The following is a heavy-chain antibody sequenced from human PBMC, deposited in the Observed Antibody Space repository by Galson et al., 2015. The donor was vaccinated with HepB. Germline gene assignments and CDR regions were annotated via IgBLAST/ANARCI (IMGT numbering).Heavy chain of an antibody. Sequence: QSGAEVKKPGESLKISCKSSGYQFTSYWIGWVRQMPGKGLEWMGIIYPGDSNTTYSPSFQGQVTISVDKSITTTYLQWSSLKASDTAMYYCATCVYYDNSGYYSQYYFDYWGQGTLVTVSS. CDR2: IYPGDSNT. J-gene: IGHJ4*02. D-gene: IGHD3-22*01. CDR1: GYQFTSYW. CDR3: ATCVYYDNSGYYSQYYFDY. V-gene: IGHV5-51*03.